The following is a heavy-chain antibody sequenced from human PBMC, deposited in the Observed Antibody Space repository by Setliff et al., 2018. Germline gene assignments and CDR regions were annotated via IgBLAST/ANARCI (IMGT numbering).Heavy chain of an antibody. CDR2: TYHSGSI. Sequence: SETLSLTCTVSGGSISSSNWWTWVRQPPGKGLEWIGETYHSGSINYNPSLKSRVTMSVDKSKNQFSLKLTSVTAADTAVYYCARGLEGEDYFYYMDVWGKGNAVTVSS. J-gene: IGHJ6*03. D-gene: IGHD2-21*01. CDR1: GGSISSSNW. CDR3: ARGLEGEDYFYYMDV. V-gene: IGHV4-4*02.